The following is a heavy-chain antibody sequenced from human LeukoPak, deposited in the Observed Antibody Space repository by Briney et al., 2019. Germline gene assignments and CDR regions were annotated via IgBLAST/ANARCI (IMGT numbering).Heavy chain of an antibody. Sequence: PGGSLRLSCEASGFTFGNFGMTWVRQAPGKGLQWVSGITGSSTWTYYAASVKGRFTVSRDNSQNTLHLQMNSLRADDTAVYYCARELVSSGTGYFDLWGRGTLVTV. V-gene: IGHV3-23*01. CDR2: ITGSSTWT. D-gene: IGHD3-10*01. CDR1: GFTFGNFG. J-gene: IGHJ2*01. CDR3: ARELVSSGTGYFDL.